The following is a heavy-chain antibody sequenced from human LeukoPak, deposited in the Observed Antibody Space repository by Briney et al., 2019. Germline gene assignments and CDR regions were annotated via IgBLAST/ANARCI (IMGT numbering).Heavy chain of an antibody. D-gene: IGHD3-22*01. CDR3: ARELNTYYYDSSGYSPEYFQH. Sequence: ASVKVSCKASGYTFTSYYMHWVRQAPGQGLEWMGIINPSGGSTSYAQKFQGRVTMTRDTSTSTVYMGLSSLRSEDTAVYYCARELNTYYYDSSGYSPEYFQHWGQGTLVTVPS. CDR1: GYTFTSYY. J-gene: IGHJ1*01. V-gene: IGHV1-46*01. CDR2: INPSGGST.